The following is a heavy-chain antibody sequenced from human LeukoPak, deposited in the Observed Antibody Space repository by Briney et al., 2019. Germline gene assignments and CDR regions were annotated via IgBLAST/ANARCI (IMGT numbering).Heavy chain of an antibody. J-gene: IGHJ4*02. Sequence: GGSLRLSCAASGFTFSSYAMSWVRQAPGKGLEWVSAISGSGSITYYADSVKGRFTISRDNSKNTLYLQMNSLRAEDTAVYYCATTEVVPAAITFDYWGQGTLVTVSS. CDR3: ATTEVVPAAITFDY. V-gene: IGHV3-23*01. CDR2: ISGSGSIT. D-gene: IGHD2-2*02. CDR1: GFTFSSYA.